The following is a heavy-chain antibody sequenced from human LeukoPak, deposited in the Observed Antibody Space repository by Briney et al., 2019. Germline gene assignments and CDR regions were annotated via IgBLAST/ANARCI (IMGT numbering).Heavy chain of an antibody. J-gene: IGHJ2*01. Sequence: GGSLRLSCAASGFTFSSYEMNWVRQAPGKGLEWVSYISSSASTIYSADSVKGRFTISRDNAKNSLYLQMNSLRAEDTAVYYCARLPGYSGSWYDWYFDLWGRGTLVTVSS. CDR1: GFTFSSYE. D-gene: IGHD6-13*01. CDR2: ISSSASTI. CDR3: ARLPGYSGSWYDWYFDL. V-gene: IGHV3-48*03.